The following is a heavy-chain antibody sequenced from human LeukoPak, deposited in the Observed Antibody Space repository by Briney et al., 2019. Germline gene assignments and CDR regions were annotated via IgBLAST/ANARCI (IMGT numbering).Heavy chain of an antibody. CDR3: ARDTGDSSGYYWDY. D-gene: IGHD3-22*01. Sequence: PSETLSLTCTVSGGPISSGDYYWSWIRQPAGKGLEWIGRIYTSGSTNYNPSLKSRVTLSVDTSKNQFSLRLSSVTAADTAVYYCARDTGDSSGYYWDYWGQGTLVTVSS. CDR1: GGPISSGDYY. CDR2: IYTSGST. J-gene: IGHJ4*02. V-gene: IGHV4-61*02.